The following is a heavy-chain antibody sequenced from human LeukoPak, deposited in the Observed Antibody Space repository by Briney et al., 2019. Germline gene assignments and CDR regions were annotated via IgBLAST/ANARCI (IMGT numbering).Heavy chain of an antibody. CDR2: IIPIFGTA. J-gene: IGHJ6*04. CDR3: ARDPTVVAANYYYGMDV. V-gene: IGHV1-69*01. Sequence: GSSVKVSCKASAGTFSSYAISWVRQAPGQGLEWMGGIIPIFGTANYAQKFQGRVTITADESTSTAYMELSSLRSEDTAVYYCARDPTVVAANYYYGMDVWGKGTTVTVSS. D-gene: IGHD2-15*01. CDR1: AGTFSSYA.